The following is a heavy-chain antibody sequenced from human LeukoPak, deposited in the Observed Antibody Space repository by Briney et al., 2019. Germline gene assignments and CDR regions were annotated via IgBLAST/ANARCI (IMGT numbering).Heavy chain of an antibody. CDR3: ARDLTGFDY. CDR1: GFSLSAYA. CDR2: VSYDGTKK. V-gene: IGHV3-30-3*01. Sequence: PGGSLRLSRGASGFSLSAYAMHWVRQPPRKGREWVAVVSYDGTKKFYADSVKGRFTISRDNSESRMYLQMNSLRPDDTAVYYCARDLTGFDYWGQGTLVTVSS. D-gene: IGHD3-9*01. J-gene: IGHJ4*02.